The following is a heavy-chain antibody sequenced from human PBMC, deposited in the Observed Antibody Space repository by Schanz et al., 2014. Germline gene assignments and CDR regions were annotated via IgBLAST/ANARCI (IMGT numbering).Heavy chain of an antibody. CDR2: ITFDGRNT. V-gene: IGHV3-30*18. D-gene: IGHD1-26*01. Sequence: QVQLVESGGGVVQPGRSLRLSCAASGITLSGYGLHWVRQAPGKGLEWVGCITFDGRNTGYAHSVKGRFTISRDNSKNTVNLKMNSQRAEDTAMYYCAKVKEEAGADVGVFDYWGQGTLVTVSS. CDR3: AKVKEEAGADVGVFDY. CDR1: GITLSGYG. J-gene: IGHJ4*02.